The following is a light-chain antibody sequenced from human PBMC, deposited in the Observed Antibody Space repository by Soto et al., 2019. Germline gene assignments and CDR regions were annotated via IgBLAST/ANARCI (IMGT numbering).Light chain of an antibody. CDR3: SSYAGSKLV. V-gene: IGLV2-8*01. CDR1: SSDVGGYNF. J-gene: IGLJ2*01. CDR2: EVS. Sequence: QSVLTQPASVSGSPGQSVTISCTGTSSDVGGYNFVSWYQQYPGKAPKLMIYEVSKRPSGVPDRFSGSKSGNTASLTVSGLQAEDEADYHCSSYAGSKLVFGGGTQLTVL.